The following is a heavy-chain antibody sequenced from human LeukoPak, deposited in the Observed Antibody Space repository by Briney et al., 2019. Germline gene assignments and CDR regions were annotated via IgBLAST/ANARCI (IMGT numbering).Heavy chain of an antibody. CDR1: GFTYSHHW. D-gene: IGHD2-2*02. Sequence: GGSLRLSCTASGFTYSHHWMSWIRQAPGKGLEWVSYISSSGSTIYYADSVKGRFTISRDNAKNSLYLQMNSLRAEDTAVYYCARDPYCSSTSCYTPPSFDPWGQGTLVTVSS. CDR2: ISSSGSTI. V-gene: IGHV3-11*01. J-gene: IGHJ5*02. CDR3: ARDPYCSSTSCYTPPSFDP.